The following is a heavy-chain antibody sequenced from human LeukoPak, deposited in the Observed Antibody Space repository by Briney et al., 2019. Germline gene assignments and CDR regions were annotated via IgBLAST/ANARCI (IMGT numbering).Heavy chain of an antibody. D-gene: IGHD2-15*01. Sequence: SETLSLTCDVYGGSFSGYYWSWIRQPPEKGLEWIGEINHSGSTNYNPSLKSRVTISVDTSKNQFSLKLSSVTAADTAVYYCARVRCSGGSCPYYYYYYYMDVWGKGTTVTVSS. J-gene: IGHJ6*03. CDR1: GGSFSGYY. CDR3: ARVRCSGGSCPYYYYYYYMDV. V-gene: IGHV4-34*01. CDR2: INHSGST.